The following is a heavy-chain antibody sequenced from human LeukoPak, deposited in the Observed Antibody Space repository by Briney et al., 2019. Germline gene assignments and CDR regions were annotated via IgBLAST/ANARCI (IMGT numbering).Heavy chain of an antibody. CDR3: AKDGGWYWFDP. CDR1: GFTFSSSG. V-gene: IGHV3-23*01. Sequence: GGSLRLSCAASGFTFSSSGMSWVRQAPGMGLEWVSAISGSGGSTYYADSVKGRFTISRDNSKNTLYLQMNSLRAEDTAVYYCAKDGGWYWFDPWGQGTLVTVSS. D-gene: IGHD6-19*01. CDR2: ISGSGGST. J-gene: IGHJ5*02.